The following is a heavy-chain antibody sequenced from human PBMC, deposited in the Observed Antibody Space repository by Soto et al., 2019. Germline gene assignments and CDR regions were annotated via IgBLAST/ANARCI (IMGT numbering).Heavy chain of an antibody. Sequence: QVQLQQSGPGLVKPSQTLSLTCAISGESVSTNSATWDWIRQSPSSGLEWLGRTYYRSKWYHDYAVSEKGRITINANTSNTQLPQQLNSVTPDDTAVYYCASLIGASWLDSWGQGTLVTVSS. CDR2: TYYRSKWYH. D-gene: IGHD2-8*01. V-gene: IGHV6-1*01. J-gene: IGHJ5*01. CDR3: ASLIGASWLDS. CDR1: GESVSTNSAT.